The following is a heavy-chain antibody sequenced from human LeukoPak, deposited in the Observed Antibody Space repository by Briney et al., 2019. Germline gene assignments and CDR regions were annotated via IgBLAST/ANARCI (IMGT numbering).Heavy chain of an antibody. CDR2: ISSSGSTI. J-gene: IGHJ4*02. Sequence: GGSLRLSCAASGFTFSDYYMSWIRQAPGKGLEWVSYISSSGSTIYYADSVKGRFTISRDNSKNTLYLQMGSLRAEDMAVYYCARVRSAAGLDYWGQGTLVTVSS. D-gene: IGHD6-13*01. CDR1: GFTFSDYY. V-gene: IGHV3-11*04. CDR3: ARVRSAAGLDY.